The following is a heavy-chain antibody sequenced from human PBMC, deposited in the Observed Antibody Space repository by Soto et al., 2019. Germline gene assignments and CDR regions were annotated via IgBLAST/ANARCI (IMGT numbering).Heavy chain of an antibody. V-gene: IGHV3-23*01. D-gene: IGHD1-26*01. CDR2: ISGSGGSM. CDR1: GFTFNIYA. Sequence: QPGGSLRLSCAASGFTFNIYAMSWVRQAPGKGLEWVSIISGSGGSMYYADSVKGRFTISRDNSKNTVYLQMNTLRAEDTAVYYCAKDWGRGGATADYYYALDVWGQGTTVTVSS. J-gene: IGHJ6*02. CDR3: AKDWGRGGATADYYYALDV.